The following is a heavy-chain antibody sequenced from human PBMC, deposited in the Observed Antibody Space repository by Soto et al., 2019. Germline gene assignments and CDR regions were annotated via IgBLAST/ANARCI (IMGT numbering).Heavy chain of an antibody. V-gene: IGHV3-48*01. Sequence: GGALRLSLAASGFTFRSYESKWVRPAPGKGLEWVSYISSSSSTIYYADSVKGRFTISRDNAKNSLYLQMNSLRAEDTAVYYCARDYSSYGPFDYWGQGTLVTVSS. D-gene: IGHD5-18*01. CDR1: GFTFRSYE. CDR3: ARDYSSYGPFDY. J-gene: IGHJ4*02. CDR2: ISSSSSTI.